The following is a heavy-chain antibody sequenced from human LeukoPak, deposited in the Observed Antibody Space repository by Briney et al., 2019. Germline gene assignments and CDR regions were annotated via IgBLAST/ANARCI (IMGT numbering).Heavy chain of an antibody. CDR3: ARGRGGYNLVDY. CDR1: GYTFTGYH. D-gene: IGHD5-24*01. CDR2: INPNTGDT. J-gene: IGHJ4*02. V-gene: IGHV1-2*02. Sequence: GASVKVSCKASGYTFTGYHMHWVRQAPGQGLEWMGWINPNTGDTNYAQKFQGRVTMTRDTSISAAYMELSSLKSDDTAVYFCARGRGGYNLVDYWGQGTLVTVSS.